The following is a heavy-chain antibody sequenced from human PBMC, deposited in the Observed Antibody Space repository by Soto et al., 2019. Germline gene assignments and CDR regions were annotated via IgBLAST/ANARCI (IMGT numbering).Heavy chain of an antibody. CDR3: ARLRGYSYGTGYYYYGMDV. V-gene: IGHV1-18*01. CDR1: GYTFTSYA. J-gene: IGHJ6*02. CDR2: ISAYNGNT. Sequence: ASVKVSCKASGYTFTSYAMHWVRQAPGQRLEWMGWISAYNGNTNYAQKLQGRVTMTTDTSTSTAYMELRSLRSDDTAVYYCARLRGYSYGTGYYYYGMDVWGQGTTVTVSS. D-gene: IGHD5-18*01.